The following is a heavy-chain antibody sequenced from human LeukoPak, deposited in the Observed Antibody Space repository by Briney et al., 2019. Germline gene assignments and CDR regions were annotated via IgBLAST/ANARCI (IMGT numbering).Heavy chain of an antibody. CDR2: ISSSSSTI. J-gene: IGHJ6*03. CDR1: GFTFSSYS. CDR3: ARDSSGWRYYYYYMDV. D-gene: IGHD6-19*01. V-gene: IGHV3-48*02. Sequence: GGSLRLSCAASGFTFSSYSMNWVRQAPGKGLEWVSYISSSSSTIYYADSVKGRFTTSRDNAKNSLYLQMNSLRDEDTAVYYCARDSSGWRYYYYYMDVWGKGTTVTVSS.